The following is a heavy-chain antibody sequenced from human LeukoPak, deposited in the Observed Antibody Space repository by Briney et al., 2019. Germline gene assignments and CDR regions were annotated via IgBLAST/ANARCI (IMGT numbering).Heavy chain of an antibody. D-gene: IGHD3/OR15-3a*01. CDR1: GYSFTSYW. CDR3: ARILDRPYYYKDV. Sequence: GESMKISCKGSGYSFTSYWIGWVRQMPGKGLEWMGIIYPGDSDTRYSPSFQGQVTISADKSISTAYLQWSSLKASDTAMYYCARILDRPYYYKDVCGKGTTVTVSS. CDR2: IYPGDSDT. J-gene: IGHJ6*03. V-gene: IGHV5-51*01.